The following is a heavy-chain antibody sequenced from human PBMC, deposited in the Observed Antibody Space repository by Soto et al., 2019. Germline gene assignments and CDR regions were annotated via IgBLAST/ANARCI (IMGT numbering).Heavy chain of an antibody. CDR3: ARHLYFDWSLSAFDS. J-gene: IGHJ4*02. Sequence: PSETLSLTCSVSGDSISSSSHYWAWIRQPPGKGLEWIGSMHYSGSGYYSPSLKSRVTISVDASKNQFSLNLSSVTAADTAVYYCARHLYFDWSLSAFDSWGQGALVTVSS. CDR1: GDSISSSSHY. V-gene: IGHV4-39*01. D-gene: IGHD3-9*01. CDR2: MHYSGSG.